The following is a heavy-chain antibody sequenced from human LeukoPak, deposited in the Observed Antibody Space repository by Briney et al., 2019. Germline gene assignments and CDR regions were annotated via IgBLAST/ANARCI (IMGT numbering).Heavy chain of an antibody. J-gene: IGHJ5*02. V-gene: IGHV4-31*03. CDR1: GGSISSGGYY. D-gene: IGHD6-13*01. Sequence: PSETLSLTCTVSGGSISSGGYYWSWIRQHPGKGLEWIGYIYYSGSTYYNPSLKSRVTISVDTSKNQFSLKLSSVTAADTAVYYCARDHEQQPNWFDPWGQGTLVTVSS. CDR2: IYYSGST. CDR3: ARDHEQQPNWFDP.